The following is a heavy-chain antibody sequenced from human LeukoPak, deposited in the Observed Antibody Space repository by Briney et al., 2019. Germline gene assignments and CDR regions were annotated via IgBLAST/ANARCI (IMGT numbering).Heavy chain of an antibody. D-gene: IGHD5-12*01. Sequence: GGSLRLSCATSGFTFSGSGVHWVRQAPGKGLEWVANIKQDGSEKYYVDSVKGRFTISRDNAKNSLYLQMNSLRAEDTAVYYCATLVATTQFDYWGQGTLVTVSP. CDR1: GFTFSGSG. CDR2: IKQDGSEK. J-gene: IGHJ4*02. CDR3: ATLVATTQFDY. V-gene: IGHV3-7*01.